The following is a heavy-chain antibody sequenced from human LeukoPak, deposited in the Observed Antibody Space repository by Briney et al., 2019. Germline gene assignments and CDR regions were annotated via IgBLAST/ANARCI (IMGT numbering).Heavy chain of an antibody. CDR1: GFTVSNSA. J-gene: IGHJ4*02. CDR3: AKAWGILDPFDY. D-gene: IGHD6-13*01. CDR2: ISDNGGVT. V-gene: IGHV3-23*01. Sequence: GSLRLSCAASGFTVSNSAMGWVRQTPGKGLEWVTGISDNGGVTNYADSVKGRFTISRDTSKNTLYLQMNSLRAEDTAVYYCAKAWGILDPFDYWGQGTLVTVSS.